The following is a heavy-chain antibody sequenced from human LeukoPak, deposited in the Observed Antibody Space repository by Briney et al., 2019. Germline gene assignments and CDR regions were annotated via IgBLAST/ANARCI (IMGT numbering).Heavy chain of an antibody. D-gene: IGHD3-22*01. CDR1: GTSISSSITSTSYY. J-gene: IGHJ3*02. Sequence: SETLSLTCTVSGTSISSSITSTSYYWGWIRQAPGKGLEWIGSVYYTGSPYTNPSLKSRATISVDTSKNQFSLKLSSVTAADTAVYYCARDHYDSSGYYGFGEPGALDIWGQGTMVSVSS. V-gene: IGHV4-39*07. CDR3: ARDHYDSSGYYGFGEPGALDI. CDR2: VYYTGSP.